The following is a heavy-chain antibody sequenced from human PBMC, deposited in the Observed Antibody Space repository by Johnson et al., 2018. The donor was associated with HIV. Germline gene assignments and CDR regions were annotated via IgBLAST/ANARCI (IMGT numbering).Heavy chain of an antibody. CDR1: GFTFSSYA. V-gene: IGHV3-30-3*01. CDR3: ANLGYSSSWDYDGFDI. CDR2: ISYDGSNK. Sequence: QEKLVESGGGVVQPGRSLRLSCAASGFTFSSYAMHWVRQAPGKGLEWVAVISYDGSNKYYADSVKGRFTISRDNSKNTLYLQMNSLRAEDTAVYYCANLGYSSSWDYDGFDIWGQGTMVTVSS. D-gene: IGHD6-13*01. J-gene: IGHJ3*02.